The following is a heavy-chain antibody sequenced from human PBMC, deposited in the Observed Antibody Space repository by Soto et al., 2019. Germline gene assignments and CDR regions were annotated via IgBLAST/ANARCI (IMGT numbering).Heavy chain of an antibody. CDR2: IKTDGSEK. J-gene: IGHJ4*02. CDR1: GFTFGDYW. D-gene: IGHD3-10*01. Sequence: EVQLVESGGGLVQPGGSLSLSFAASGFTFGDYWMSWVRQAPGKGLECVANIKTDGSEKYYVDPVKGRFTISRDNAKNSLYLQMNSLRAEDTAVYYCASSMGRGGNDYWGQGTLVAVSS. V-gene: IGHV3-7*05. CDR3: ASSMGRGGNDY.